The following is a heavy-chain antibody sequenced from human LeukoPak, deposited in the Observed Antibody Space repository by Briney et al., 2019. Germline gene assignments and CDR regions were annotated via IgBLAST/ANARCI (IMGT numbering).Heavy chain of an antibody. Sequence: GGSLRLSCVTSGFTFSGYWMHWVRQGPERGLELVSRIDNDGHGIIYADSVKGRFTTSRDNVKNTLYLQMNSLRVEDTAVYYCAAGGGWDPSFGVVTHIDAWGKGTTVVVS. V-gene: IGHV3-74*01. CDR3: AAGGGWDPSFGVVTHIDA. CDR1: GFTFSGYW. CDR2: IDNDGHGI. J-gene: IGHJ6*03. D-gene: IGHD3-3*01.